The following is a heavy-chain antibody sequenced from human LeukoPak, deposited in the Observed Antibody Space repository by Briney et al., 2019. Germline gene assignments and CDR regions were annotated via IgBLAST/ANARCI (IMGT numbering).Heavy chain of an antibody. J-gene: IGHJ4*02. Sequence: SGTLSLTCAVSGDSISSVTRWSWVRQPPGKGLEWIGEIYDSGSTNYNPSLKSRVTISVDRSNNQFSLKLTSVTAADTAVYYCARGMAVSATGSYWGQGTLVTVSS. V-gene: IGHV4-4*02. CDR1: GDSISSVTR. CDR2: IYDSGST. CDR3: ARGMAVSATGSY. D-gene: IGHD6-19*01.